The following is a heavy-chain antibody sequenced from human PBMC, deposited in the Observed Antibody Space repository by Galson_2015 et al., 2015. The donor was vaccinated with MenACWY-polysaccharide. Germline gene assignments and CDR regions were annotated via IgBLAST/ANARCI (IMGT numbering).Heavy chain of an antibody. D-gene: IGHD6-19*01. CDR1: GFTFEHYG. J-gene: IGHJ4*02. Sequence: SLRLACAAAGFTFEHYGMHGVRQAPGKGLEWVAFIRHDGTNEDYVDSVRGRFPISRANSKNTLYLQLSSLRTEETAVYFCAKQAYSTGCDYWGLGSLVTGSS. CDR3: AKQAYSTGCDY. CDR2: IRHDGTNE. V-gene: IGHV3-30*02.